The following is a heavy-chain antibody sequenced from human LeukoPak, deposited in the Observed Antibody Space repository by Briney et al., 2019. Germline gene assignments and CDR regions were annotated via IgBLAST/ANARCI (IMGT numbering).Heavy chain of an antibody. CDR1: GFTFSNYG. J-gene: IGHJ6*03. Sequence: GGSLRLSCAASGFTFSNYGMHWVRQAPGKGLEYVSAISSNGGSTYYANSVKGRFTISRDNSKNTLYLQMGSLRAEDMAVYYCARVDMVRGVMGYYYYMDVWGKGTTVTISS. V-gene: IGHV3-64*01. CDR3: ARVDMVRGVMGYYYYMDV. CDR2: ISSNGGST. D-gene: IGHD3-10*01.